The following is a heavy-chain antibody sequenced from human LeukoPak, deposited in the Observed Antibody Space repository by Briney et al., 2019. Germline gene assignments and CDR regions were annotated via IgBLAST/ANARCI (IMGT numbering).Heavy chain of an antibody. D-gene: IGHD3-10*01. CDR2: ISSSSSYI. Sequence: GGSLRLSCAASGFTFSSYSVNWVRQAPGKGLEWVSSISSSSSYIYYADSVKGRFTISRDNAKNSLYLQMNSLRAEDTAVYYCARDPDYYGSGAWGQGTLVTVSS. CDR1: GFTFSSYS. V-gene: IGHV3-21*01. CDR3: ARDPDYYGSGA. J-gene: IGHJ4*02.